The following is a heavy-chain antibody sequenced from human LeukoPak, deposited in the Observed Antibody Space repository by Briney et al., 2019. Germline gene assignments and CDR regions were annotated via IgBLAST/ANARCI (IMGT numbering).Heavy chain of an antibody. CDR3: AKDVVRSVAVTGFDY. CDR2: ISGSGGST. Sequence: GGSLGLSCAASGFTFSSYAMSWVRQAPGKGLEWVSAISGSGGSTYYADSVKGRFTISRDNSKNTLYLQMNSLRAEDTAVYYCAKDVVRSVAVTGFDYWGQGTLVTVSS. V-gene: IGHV3-23*01. D-gene: IGHD6-19*01. CDR1: GFTFSSYA. J-gene: IGHJ4*02.